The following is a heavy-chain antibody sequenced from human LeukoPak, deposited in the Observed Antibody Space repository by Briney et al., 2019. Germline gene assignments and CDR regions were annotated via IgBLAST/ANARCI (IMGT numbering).Heavy chain of an antibody. CDR3: ARDLRGATLDY. D-gene: IGHD1-26*01. CDR2: IYYSGST. Sequence: PSETLSLTCTVSGGSISSYYWSWIRQPPGKGLEWIGYIYYSGSTNYNPSLKSRVTISVDTSKNQFSLKLSSVTAADTAVYYCARDLRGATLDYWGQGTLVTVSS. V-gene: IGHV4-59*01. J-gene: IGHJ4*02. CDR1: GGSISSYY.